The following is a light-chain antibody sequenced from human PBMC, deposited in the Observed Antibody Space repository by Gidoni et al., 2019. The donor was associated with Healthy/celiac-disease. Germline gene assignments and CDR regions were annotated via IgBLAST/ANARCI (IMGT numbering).Light chain of an antibody. CDR2: KAS. CDR1: QSISSW. CDR3: QQYNSYSPT. J-gene: IGKJ1*01. Sequence: DIQMTQSPSTLSASVGDRVTITCRASQSISSWLAWYQQKPGKATKLLIYKASSLESGVPSRCSGSGSGTEFTLTISSLQPDDFATYYCQQYNSYSPTFGQGTKVEIK. V-gene: IGKV1-5*03.